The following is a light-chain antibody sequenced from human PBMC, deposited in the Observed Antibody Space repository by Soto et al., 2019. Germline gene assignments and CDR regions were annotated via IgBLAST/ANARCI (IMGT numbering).Light chain of an antibody. J-gene: IGKJ1*01. Sequence: DIQMTQSPSTLSATLRDRVTITFRACQSISSWLAWYQQKPGKAPKLLIYDASSLESGVPSRFSGSGSGTEFTLTISSLQPDDFATYYCQQYNSYRTFGQGTKVDIK. CDR1: QSISSW. CDR2: DAS. V-gene: IGKV1-5*01. CDR3: QQYNSYRT.